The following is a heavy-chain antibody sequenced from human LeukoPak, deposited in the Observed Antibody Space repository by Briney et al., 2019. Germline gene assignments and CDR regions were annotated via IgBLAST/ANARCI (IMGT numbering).Heavy chain of an antibody. CDR3: AGRLVGANFWFDP. D-gene: IGHD1-26*01. CDR1: GGSISSYH. CDR2: IYYSGST. Sequence: PSETLSLTCTVSGGSISSYHWSWIRQPPGEGLEWIGYIYYSGSTNYNPSLKSRVTISVDTSKNQFSLKLSSVTAADTAVYYCAGRLVGANFWFDPWGQGTLVTVSS. J-gene: IGHJ5*02. V-gene: IGHV4-59*08.